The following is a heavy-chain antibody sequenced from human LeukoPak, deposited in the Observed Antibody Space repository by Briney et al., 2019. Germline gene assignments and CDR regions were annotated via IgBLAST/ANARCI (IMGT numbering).Heavy chain of an antibody. CDR3: VRERYCTTSACYVGVPFDY. V-gene: IGHV3-7*01. Sequence: GGSLRLSCAASGFSFSTYYMTWVRQAPGEGLEWVAGIEQDGSENYYVDSVKGRFTISRDNSKNSLYLQMNSLRAEDTAVYFCVRERYCTTSACYVGVPFDYWGQGTLVTVSS. J-gene: IGHJ4*02. CDR2: IEQDGSEN. CDR1: GFSFSTYY. D-gene: IGHD2-2*01.